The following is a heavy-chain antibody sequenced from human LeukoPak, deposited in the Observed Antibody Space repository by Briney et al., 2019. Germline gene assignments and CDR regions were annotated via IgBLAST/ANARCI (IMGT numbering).Heavy chain of an antibody. CDR2: ISSSSSYI. V-gene: IGHV3-21*01. D-gene: IGHD5-24*01. CDR3: ATRTPQDGYNTLVY. J-gene: IGHJ4*02. CDR1: GFKFSSYS. Sequence: GGSLRLSCAASGFKFSSYSMKWVRQAPGKGLEWVSFISSSSSYIYYADSVKGRFTISRDNAKNSLYLQMNSLRAEDTAVYYCATRTPQDGYNTLVYWGQGALVTVSS.